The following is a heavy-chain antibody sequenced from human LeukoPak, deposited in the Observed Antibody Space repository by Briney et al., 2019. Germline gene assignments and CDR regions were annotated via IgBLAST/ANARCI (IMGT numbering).Heavy chain of an antibody. Sequence: GGSLRLSCVASGFTFSSYGMNWVRQAPGKGLEWVSYISSSSGSIYYADSVKGRFTISRDNAMNSLYLEMNSLRAEDTAVYYCERNRLRGGDIWGQGTMVTVSS. V-gene: IGHV3-48*01. CDR2: ISSSSGSI. J-gene: IGHJ3*02. CDR1: GFTFSSYG. D-gene: IGHD2-21*01. CDR3: ERNRLRGGDI.